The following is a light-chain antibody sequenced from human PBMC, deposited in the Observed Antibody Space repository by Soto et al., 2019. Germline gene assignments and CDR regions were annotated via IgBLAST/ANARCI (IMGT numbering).Light chain of an antibody. Sequence: QAVVTQPPSTSGTPGQRVTISCSGDSSNIAKNYVYWYQQVPGMAPKLLIYSDNQRPSGVPDRFSGSKSGTSASLAISGLRSEDEADDYCAAWDDRLSGYGFGGGTKLTVL. CDR2: SDN. V-gene: IGLV1-47*02. CDR1: SSNIAKNY. CDR3: AAWDDRLSGYG. J-gene: IGLJ1*01.